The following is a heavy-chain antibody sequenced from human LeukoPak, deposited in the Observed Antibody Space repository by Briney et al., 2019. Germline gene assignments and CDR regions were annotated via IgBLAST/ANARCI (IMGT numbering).Heavy chain of an antibody. Sequence: QSGGSLRLSCAASGFTFSSYAMSWVRQAPGKGLEWVSAISGSGGSTYYADSVKGRLTISRDNSKNTLYLQMNSLRAEDTAVYYCAKDHFHRYYYDSSGYYPFDYWGQGTLVTVSS. CDR1: GFTFSSYA. D-gene: IGHD3-22*01. J-gene: IGHJ4*02. CDR3: AKDHFHRYYYDSSGYYPFDY. V-gene: IGHV3-23*01. CDR2: ISGSGGST.